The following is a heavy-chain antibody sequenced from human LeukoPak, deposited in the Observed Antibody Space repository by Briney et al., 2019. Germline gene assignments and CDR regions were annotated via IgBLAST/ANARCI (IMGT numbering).Heavy chain of an antibody. J-gene: IGHJ3*02. CDR3: ARPIYGSGSYHDAFDI. Sequence: GGSLRLSCAASGFTFTTYWMHWVRQAPGKGLVWVSHINSDGSITSYADSVKGRFTISRDNSKNTLYLQMNSLRAEDTAVYYCARPIYGSGSYHDAFDIWGQGTMVTVSS. CDR1: GFTFTTYW. CDR2: INSDGSIT. D-gene: IGHD3-10*01. V-gene: IGHV3-74*01.